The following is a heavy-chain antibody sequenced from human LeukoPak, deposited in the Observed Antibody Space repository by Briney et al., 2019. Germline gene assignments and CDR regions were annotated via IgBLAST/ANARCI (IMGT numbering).Heavy chain of an antibody. CDR1: GFTHSHYV. J-gene: IGHJ4*02. Sequence: GDLRHSLAASGFTHSHYVMHSVRPAPGKGREWVAFIWYDGSNKYYADSVKGRFTISRDNSKNTLYLQMNSLRAEDTAVYYCAKDRREYSSGWYLDYWGQGTLVTVSS. D-gene: IGHD6-19*01. V-gene: IGHV3-30*02. CDR3: AKDRREYSSGWYLDY. CDR2: IWYDGSNK.